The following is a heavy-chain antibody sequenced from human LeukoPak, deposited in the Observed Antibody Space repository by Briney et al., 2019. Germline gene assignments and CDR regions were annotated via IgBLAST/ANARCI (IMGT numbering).Heavy chain of an antibody. J-gene: IGHJ6*02. CDR3: ASGSRGYSYGNYYYYGMDV. V-gene: IGHV1-18*01. D-gene: IGHD5-18*01. CDR1: GYTFTSYG. Sequence: GASVKVSCKASGYTFTSYGISWVRQAPGQGLEWMGWISAYNGNTNYAQKLQGRVTVTTDTSTSTAYMELRSLRSDDTAVYYCASGSRGYSYGNYYYYGMDVWGQGTTVTVSS. CDR2: ISAYNGNT.